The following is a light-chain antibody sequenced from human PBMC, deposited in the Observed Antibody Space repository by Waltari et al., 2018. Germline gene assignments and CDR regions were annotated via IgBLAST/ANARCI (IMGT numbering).Light chain of an antibody. J-gene: IGKJ2*01. Sequence: DIQTTQSRESLSASVGDRVTITGRASQSISNSLNWYQQKPGKAPELLIYGASVLHSGVPSRFRGGGCPTDFTLTIISLQAAPFATYSCQQSYSTVMSTFGQGTKLEIK. CDR2: GAS. CDR1: QSISNS. CDR3: QQSYSTVMST. V-gene: IGKV1-39*01.